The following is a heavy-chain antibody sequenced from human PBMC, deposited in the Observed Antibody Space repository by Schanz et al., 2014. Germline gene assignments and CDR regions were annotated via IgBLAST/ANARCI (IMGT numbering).Heavy chain of an antibody. Sequence: PGGSLRLSCAASGFTFSDHYMDWVRQAPGKGPEWVAVIWSDGSTKYYADSVKGRFTISRDNSRNTLYLQMNSLRTEDTAVYYCASPSGYSDYGTYFDFWGQGTLVTVSS. CDR1: GFTFSDHY. CDR2: IWSDGSTK. J-gene: IGHJ4*02. CDR3: ASPSGYSDYGTYFDF. D-gene: IGHD5-12*01. V-gene: IGHV3-33*08.